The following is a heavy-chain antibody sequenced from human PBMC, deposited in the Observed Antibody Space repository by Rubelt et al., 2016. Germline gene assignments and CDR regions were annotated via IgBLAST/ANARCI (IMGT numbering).Heavy chain of an antibody. CDR2: LHYRGTT. CDR1: GGSIKNTNFY. D-gene: IGHD1-14*01. V-gene: IGHV4-39*01. CDR3: ARLNPGITLFSYYYMDV. J-gene: IGHJ6*03. Sequence: QLQLQESGPGLVRPSETLSLTCTVSGGSIKNTNFYWGWIRQPPGKGLEWSGRLHYRGTTFYNPPLSRRDTKSVAPSTNQIARNLTFVTAAASACYFCARLNPGITLFSYYYMDVWGKGTTVIVSS.